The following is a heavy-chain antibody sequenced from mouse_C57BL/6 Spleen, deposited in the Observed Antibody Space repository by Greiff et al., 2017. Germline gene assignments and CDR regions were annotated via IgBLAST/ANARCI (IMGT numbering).Heavy chain of an antibody. D-gene: IGHD1-1*01. CDR2: IDPSDSET. V-gene: IGHV1-52*01. Sequence: QVQLKQPGAELVRPGSSVKLSCKASGYTFTSYWMHWVKQRPIQGLEWIGNIDPSDSETHYNQKFKDKATLTVDKSSSTASIQLSSLTSEDSAVYYCARGIYYGSSYDYAMDYWGQGTSVTVSS. CDR1: GYTFTSYW. CDR3: ARGIYYGSSYDYAMDY. J-gene: IGHJ4*01.